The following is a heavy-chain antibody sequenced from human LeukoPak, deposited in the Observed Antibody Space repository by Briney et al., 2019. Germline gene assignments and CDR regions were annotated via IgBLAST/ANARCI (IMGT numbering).Heavy chain of an antibody. J-gene: IGHJ4*02. V-gene: IGHV3-53*01. CDR3: ARDKSWNYLGY. D-gene: IGHD1-7*01. Sequence: GGSLRLSCVASGFTVSNNYMSWVRQAPGKGLECVSVIYTGGTTYYADSVKGRFTISRDTSKNTLYLQMNSLRAEDTAVYYCARDKSWNYLGYWGQGTLVTVSS. CDR2: IYTGGTT. CDR1: GFTVSNNY.